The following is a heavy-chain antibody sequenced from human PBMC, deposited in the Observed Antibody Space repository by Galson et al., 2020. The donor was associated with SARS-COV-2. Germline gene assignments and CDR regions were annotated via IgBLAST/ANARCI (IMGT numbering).Heavy chain of an antibody. CDR3: ARARSMSPAFDF. Sequence: SETLSLTCTVAGGSISRYYWNWIRQSPGMGLEWVGYLYYRECDNYKSTIYNPSLKSRVTIDTSNNQISLTLNSVTAADTAIYYCARARSMSPAFDFWGHGTMVTVSS. D-gene: IGHD3-10*02. CDR2: LYYRECDNYKST. CDR1: GGSISRYY. V-gene: IGHV4-59*01. J-gene: IGHJ3*01.